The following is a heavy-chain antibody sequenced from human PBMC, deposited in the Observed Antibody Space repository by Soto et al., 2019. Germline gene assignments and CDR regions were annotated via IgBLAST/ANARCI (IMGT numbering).Heavy chain of an antibody. CDR1: GFTFDDYA. D-gene: IGHD6-13*01. Sequence: GGSLRLSCAASGFTFDDYAMHWVRQAPGKGLEWVSGISWNSGSIGYADSVKGRFTISRDNAKNSLYLQMNSLRAEDTALYYCAKDIAAGHPTYYYGMDVWGQGTTVPVS. V-gene: IGHV3-9*01. CDR3: AKDIAAGHPTYYYGMDV. J-gene: IGHJ6*02. CDR2: ISWNSGSI.